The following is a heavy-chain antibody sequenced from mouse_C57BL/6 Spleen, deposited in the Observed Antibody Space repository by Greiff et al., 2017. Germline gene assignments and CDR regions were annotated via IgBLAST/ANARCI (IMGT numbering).Heavy chain of an antibody. CDR1: GYAFSSYW. V-gene: IGHV1-80*01. CDR3: ARYDYDAMDY. CDR2: IYPGDGDT. J-gene: IGHJ4*01. Sequence: VQLQESGAELVKPGASVKISCKASGYAFSSYWMNWVKQRPGKGLEWIGQIYPGDGDTNYNGKFKGKATLTVDKSSSTAYMQLRSLTSEDSAVYYGARYDYDAMDYWGQGTSVTVSS. D-gene: IGHD2-4*01.